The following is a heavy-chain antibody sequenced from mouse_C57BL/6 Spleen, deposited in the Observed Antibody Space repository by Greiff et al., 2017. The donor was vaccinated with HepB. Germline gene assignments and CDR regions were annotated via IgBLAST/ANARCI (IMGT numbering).Heavy chain of an antibody. J-gene: IGHJ1*03. D-gene: IGHD1-1*01. CDR3: ARAGYYGSSPGYFDV. CDR1: GYTFTTSP. Sequence: QVQLKQSGAELVKPGASVKMSCKASGYTFTTSPIEWMKQNHGKSLEWIGNFHPYNDDTKYNEKFKGKATLTVEKSSSTVYLELSRLTSDDSAVYYCARAGYYGSSPGYFDVWGTGTTVTVSS. CDR2: FHPYNDDT. V-gene: IGHV1-47*01.